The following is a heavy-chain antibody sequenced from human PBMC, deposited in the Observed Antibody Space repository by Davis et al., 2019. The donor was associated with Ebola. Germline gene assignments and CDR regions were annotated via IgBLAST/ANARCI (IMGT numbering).Heavy chain of an antibody. V-gene: IGHV1-46*01. Sequence: AASVTVPCKASGYTLTSYFMHWVRQAPGQGLEWMGMINPNDGRTIYAQKFQGRVTVTTDTSTGTAYMELRSLRSDDTAVYYCARLSFGEVGFDYWGQGTLVTVSS. J-gene: IGHJ4*02. D-gene: IGHD3-10*01. CDR2: INPNDGRT. CDR3: ARLSFGEVGFDY. CDR1: GYTLTSYF.